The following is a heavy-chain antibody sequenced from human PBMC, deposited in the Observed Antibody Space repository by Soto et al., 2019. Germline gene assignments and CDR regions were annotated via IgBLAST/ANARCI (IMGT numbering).Heavy chain of an antibody. V-gene: IGHV4-34*01. CDR2: INHSGST. CDR3: TRGLLD. CDR1: GGSFSGYY. Sequence: PSETLSLTCAVYGGSFSGYYWSWIRQPPGKGLEWIGEINHSGSTNYNPSLKSRVTISIDTSKNQFFLKLTSVTAADTAVYYCTRGLLDWGQGTLVTVSS. J-gene: IGHJ4*02.